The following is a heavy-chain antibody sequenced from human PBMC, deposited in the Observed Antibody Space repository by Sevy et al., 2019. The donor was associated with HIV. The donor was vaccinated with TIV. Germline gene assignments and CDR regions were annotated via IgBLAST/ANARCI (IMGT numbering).Heavy chain of an antibody. CDR3: ATAPGYYDSAPFDY. D-gene: IGHD3-22*01. CDR2: IKSKIDGETT. CDR1: GFTFNNAW. J-gene: IGHJ4*02. V-gene: IGHV3-15*01. Sequence: GGSLRLSCAVSGFTFNNAWMNWVRQAPATGLQWVGLIKSKIDGETTDYAAPLKGRFTISRDDSKNTLYLQMNSLKIEDTAVYHCATAPGYYDSAPFDYWGPGTLVTVSS.